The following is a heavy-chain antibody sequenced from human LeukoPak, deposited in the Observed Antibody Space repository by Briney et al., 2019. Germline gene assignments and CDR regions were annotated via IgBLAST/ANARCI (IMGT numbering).Heavy chain of an antibody. V-gene: IGHV1-2*02. Sequence: ASVKVSCKASGYTSTGYYMHWVRQAPGQGLEWMGWINPNSGGTNYAQKFQGRVTMTRDTSISTAYMELSRLRSDDTAVYYCASYYYDSSGYYYDYWGQGTLVTVSS. CDR1: GYTSTGYY. CDR3: ASYYYDSSGYYYDY. D-gene: IGHD3-22*01. CDR2: INPNSGGT. J-gene: IGHJ4*02.